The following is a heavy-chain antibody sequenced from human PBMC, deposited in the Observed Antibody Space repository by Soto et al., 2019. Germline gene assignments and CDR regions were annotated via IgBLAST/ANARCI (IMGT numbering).Heavy chain of an antibody. V-gene: IGHV3-9*01. CDR3: VRSKGGYSYGTPFDY. J-gene: IGHJ4*02. D-gene: IGHD5-18*01. Sequence: EVQLEESGGALVQPGRSLRLSCAASGFTFDDYAMHWVRQVLGKGLEWVSSISWNSGNIGYADSVKGRFTTSRDNAKKHLYLQMNSLRPEDTALYYCVRSKGGYSYGTPFDYWGQGTLVTVSS. CDR2: ISWNSGNI. CDR1: GFTFDDYA.